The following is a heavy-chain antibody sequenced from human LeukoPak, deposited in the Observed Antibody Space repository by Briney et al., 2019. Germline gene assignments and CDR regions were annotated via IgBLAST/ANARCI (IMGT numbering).Heavy chain of an antibody. CDR1: GFTFRSYW. J-gene: IGHJ4*02. D-gene: IGHD6-19*01. V-gene: IGHV3-7*03. Sequence: GGSLRLSCAASGFTFRSYWRGWVRQAPGKGLEWVGSIKQDGSQKFYVDSVKGRFTISRDNAKNSLYLQMNSLRVQDTAVYYCARPLYSSGSDQFDTWGQGTLVSVSS. CDR2: IKQDGSQK. CDR3: ARPLYSSGSDQFDT.